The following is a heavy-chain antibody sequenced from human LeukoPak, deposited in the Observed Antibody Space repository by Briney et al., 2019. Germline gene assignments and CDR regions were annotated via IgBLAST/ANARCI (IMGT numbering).Heavy chain of an antibody. Sequence: SETLSLTCAVYGGSFSGYYWSWIRQPPGKGLEWIGEINHSGSTNYNPSLKSRVTISVDTSKNQFSLKLSSVTAADTAVYYCARGSRSDAFDIWGQGTMVTVSS. J-gene: IGHJ3*02. CDR1: GGSFSGYY. CDR3: ARGSRSDAFDI. CDR2: INHSGST. V-gene: IGHV4-34*01.